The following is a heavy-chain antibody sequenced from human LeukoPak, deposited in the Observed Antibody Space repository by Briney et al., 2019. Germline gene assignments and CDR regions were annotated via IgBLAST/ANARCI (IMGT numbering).Heavy chain of an antibody. Sequence: ASVKVSCKASGYTFTSYDINWVRQATGQRLEWMGWMNPNSGNTGYAQKFQGRVTITRNTSISTAYMELSSLRSEDTAVYYCARGGDFEHYYYYMDVWGKGTTVTVSS. CDR1: GYTFTSYD. CDR3: ARGGDFEHYYYYMDV. CDR2: MNPNSGNT. D-gene: IGHD3-10*01. V-gene: IGHV1-8*03. J-gene: IGHJ6*03.